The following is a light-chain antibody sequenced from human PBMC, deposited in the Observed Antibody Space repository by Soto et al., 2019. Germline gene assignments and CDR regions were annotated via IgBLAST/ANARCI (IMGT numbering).Light chain of an antibody. CDR2: DVS. CDR1: SSDVGGYNY. Sequence: QSVLTQPRSVSGSPGQSVTISCTGTSSDVGGYNYVSWYQQHPGKAPKLMIYDVSKRPSGVPDRFSGSKSGTTASLTISGLQAEDEADYYCCSYAGSYTYVFGTGTKVTGL. J-gene: IGLJ1*01. V-gene: IGLV2-11*01. CDR3: CSYAGSYTYV.